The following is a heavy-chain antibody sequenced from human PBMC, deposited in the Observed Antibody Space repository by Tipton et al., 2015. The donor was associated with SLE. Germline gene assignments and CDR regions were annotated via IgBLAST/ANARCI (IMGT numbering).Heavy chain of an antibody. CDR2: IDARGSAI. CDR3: ARDATWYSSGWYHDFDS. D-gene: IGHD6-19*01. Sequence: GFTFSHYGMNWVRQAPGKGLEWVSFIDARGSAIYYADPVKGRFTISRDNDKNLLHLQLNSLGGEDTALYYCARDATWYSSGWYHDFDSWGQGTLVTGSS. CDR1: GFTFSHYG. V-gene: IGHV3-21*03. J-gene: IGHJ4*02.